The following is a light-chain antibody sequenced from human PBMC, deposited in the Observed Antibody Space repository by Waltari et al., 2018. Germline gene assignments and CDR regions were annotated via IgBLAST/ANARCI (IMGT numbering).Light chain of an antibody. Sequence: QSALTQPASVSGSPGQSITISCPGTSSDVGGYHYVPWYHQHPGKAPKLVIYEVSNRPSGVSSRISGSKSGHTASLPISGLQAEDEADYYCSSYTRSSTRCVFGTGTKVTVL. V-gene: IGLV2-14*01. CDR2: EVS. CDR3: SSYTRSSTRCV. CDR1: SSDVGGYHY. J-gene: IGLJ1*01.